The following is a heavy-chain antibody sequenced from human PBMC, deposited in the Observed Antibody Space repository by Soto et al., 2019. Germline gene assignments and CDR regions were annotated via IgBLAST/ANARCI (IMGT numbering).Heavy chain of an antibody. J-gene: IGHJ4*02. Sequence: LSCAASGFTFDDYTMHWVRQAPGKGLEWVSLISWDGTNKYYADSVKGRFTVSRDNSKNSLYVQMNSLKTEDTALYYCAKEMATIFFDYWGQETLVTVSS. CDR2: ISWDGTNK. D-gene: IGHD5-12*01. CDR3: AKEMATIFFDY. V-gene: IGHV3-43*01. CDR1: GFTFDDYT.